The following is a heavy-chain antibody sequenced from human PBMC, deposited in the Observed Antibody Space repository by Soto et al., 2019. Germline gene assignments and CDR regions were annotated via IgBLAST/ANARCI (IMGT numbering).Heavy chain of an antibody. CDR3: AKDRYLDHDSRGYLFDD. CDR1: GFTFNIYA. J-gene: IGHJ4*02. CDR2: ISRYGDIT. Sequence: EVQLLESGGDLIQPGGSLRLSCAASGFTFNIYAMTWVRQAPGKGLEWVSAISRYGDITYYADSVEGRFSISRDNSKNTLYLQMNSLRAEDTAVYDCAKDRYLDHDSRGYLFDDWGQGTLVTVSS. V-gene: IGHV3-23*01. D-gene: IGHD3-22*01.